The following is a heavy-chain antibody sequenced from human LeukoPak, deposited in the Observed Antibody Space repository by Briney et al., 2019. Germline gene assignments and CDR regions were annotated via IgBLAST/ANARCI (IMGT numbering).Heavy chain of an antibody. Sequence: GGSLRLSCAASGFTFSSYAMSWVRQAPGKGLERVSAISGSGGSTYYADSVKGRFTISRDNSKNTLYLQMNSLRAEDTAVYYCAKSSRGYVSSFDYWGQGTLVTVPS. V-gene: IGHV3-23*01. CDR1: GFTFSSYA. D-gene: IGHD5-12*01. CDR3: AKSSRGYVSSFDY. J-gene: IGHJ4*02. CDR2: ISGSGGST.